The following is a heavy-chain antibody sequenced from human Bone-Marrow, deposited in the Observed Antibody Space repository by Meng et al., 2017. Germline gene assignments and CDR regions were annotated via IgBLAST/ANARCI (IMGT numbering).Heavy chain of an antibody. Sequence: GGSLRLSCAASGFTVSSNYMSWVRQAPGKGLEWVSVIYSGGSTYYADSVKGRFTISRDNSKNTLYLQMNSLRAEDTAVYYCAREFRDGYSYGYSGYYFDYWGQGTLVTVSS. V-gene: IGHV3-66*02. J-gene: IGHJ4*02. CDR2: IYSGGST. CDR1: GFTVSSNY. CDR3: AREFRDGYSYGYSGYYFDY. D-gene: IGHD5-18*01.